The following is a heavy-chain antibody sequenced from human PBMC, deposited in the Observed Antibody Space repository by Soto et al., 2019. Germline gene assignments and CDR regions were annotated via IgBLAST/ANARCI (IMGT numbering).Heavy chain of an antibody. CDR1: GDTFNFYT. CDR3: ATCFGSGSPAFDS. CDR2: FNPILSFS. J-gene: IGHJ4*02. Sequence: QVQLVQSGAEVKKPGSSVKVSCKASGDTFNFYTINWVRQAPGLGLEWMGRFNPILSFSNSALKFQGRVTLTEDKCTRTAYMVLSRLRYEDTAIYYSATCFGSGSPAFDSWGQGALVTVSA. V-gene: IGHV1-69*02. D-gene: IGHD3-10*01.